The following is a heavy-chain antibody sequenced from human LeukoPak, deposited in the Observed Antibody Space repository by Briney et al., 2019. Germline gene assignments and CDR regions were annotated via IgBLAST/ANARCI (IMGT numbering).Heavy chain of an antibody. CDR2: ISAYNGNT. V-gene: IGHV1-18*01. CDR3: ARVNEEWLVHRLFDY. D-gene: IGHD6-19*01. CDR1: GYTFTSYG. J-gene: IGHJ4*02. Sequence: ASVKVSFKASGYTFTSYGISWVRQAPGQGLEWMGWISAYNGNTNYAQKLQGRVTMTTDTPTSTAYMELRSLRSDDTAVHYCARVNEEWLVHRLFDYWGQGTLVTVSS.